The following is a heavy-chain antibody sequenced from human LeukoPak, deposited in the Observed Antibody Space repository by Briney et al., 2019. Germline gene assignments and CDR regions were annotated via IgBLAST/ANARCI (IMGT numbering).Heavy chain of an antibody. J-gene: IGHJ6*03. D-gene: IGHD1-14*01. CDR3: AKDRKASYYYYYMDV. CDR2: ISWNSGNI. V-gene: IGHV3-9*03. Sequence: GRSLRLSCAASGFTFDDYAMHWVRQAPGKGLEWVSGISWNSGNIGYADSVKGRFTISRDNAKNSLYLQMNSLRAEDMALYYCAKDRKASYYYYYMDVWGKGTTVTVSS. CDR1: GFTFDDYA.